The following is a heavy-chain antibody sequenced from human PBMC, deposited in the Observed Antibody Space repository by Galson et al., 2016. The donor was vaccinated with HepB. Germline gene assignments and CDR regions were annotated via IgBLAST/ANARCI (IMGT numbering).Heavy chain of an antibody. D-gene: IGHD2-8*01. CDR1: GYTFTTYA. Sequence: SVKVSCKASGYTFTTYAMNWVRQAPGQGLECMGWINTNTGNPTYAQGFTGRFVFSLDTSVSTAYLKISGLKAEDTAVYYCATSAGRGVYDYWGQGTLVTCSS. J-gene: IGHJ4*02. CDR3: ATSAGRGVYDY. CDR2: INTNTGNP. V-gene: IGHV7-4-1*02.